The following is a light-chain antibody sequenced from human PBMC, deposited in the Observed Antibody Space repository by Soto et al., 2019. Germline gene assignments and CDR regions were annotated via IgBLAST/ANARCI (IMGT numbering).Light chain of an antibody. J-gene: IGKJ3*01. V-gene: IGKV3-15*01. CDR2: DAS. CDR1: QTISSN. Sequence: EIVMTQSLATLSVSPGERATLSSRASQTISSNLAWYQQKPGLAPRLLIYDASTRATDIPARFSGSGFGTEFTLTISSLQSEDFAVYYCQQYDIWPFTFGPGTKVDL. CDR3: QQYDIWPFT.